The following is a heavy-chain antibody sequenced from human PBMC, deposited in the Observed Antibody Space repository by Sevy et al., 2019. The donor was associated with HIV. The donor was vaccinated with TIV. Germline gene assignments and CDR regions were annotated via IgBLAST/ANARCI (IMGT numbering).Heavy chain of an antibody. V-gene: IGHV3-7*01. CDR3: ARDRGYSALDY. J-gene: IGHJ4*02. CDR2: INEDGSRL. Sequence: GGSLRLSCVASGFTFSDSWMTWVRQAPGKGLERIAFINEDGSRLGYVDSVRGRFTISRENTKNSLYLQMNSLRAEDTAVYFCARDRGYSALDYWGQGTLVTVSS. D-gene: IGHD5-18*01. CDR1: GFTFSDSW.